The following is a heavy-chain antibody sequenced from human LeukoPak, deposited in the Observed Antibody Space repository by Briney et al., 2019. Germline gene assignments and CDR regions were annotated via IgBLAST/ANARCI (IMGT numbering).Heavy chain of an antibody. D-gene: IGHD6-19*01. CDR3: ARRGGEQWLVREYYFDY. V-gene: IGHV1-69*04. CDR2: IIPILGIA. J-gene: IGHJ4*02. CDR1: GGTFSSYA. Sequence: SVKVSCKASGGTFSSYAISWVRQAPGQGLEWMGRIIPILGIANYAQKFQGRVTITADKSTSTAYMELSSLRSEDTAVYYCARRGGEQWLVREYYFDYWGQGTLVTVSS.